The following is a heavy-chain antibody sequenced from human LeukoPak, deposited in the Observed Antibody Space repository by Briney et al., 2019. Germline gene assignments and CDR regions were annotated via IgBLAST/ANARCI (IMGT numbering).Heavy chain of an antibody. CDR3: ARQGGYDYVWGSYRLYYFDY. V-gene: IGHV1-18*01. CDR2: ISAYNGNT. Sequence: GASVKVSCKASGYTFTSYGISWVRQAPGQGLEWMGWISAYNGNTNYAQKLQGRVTMTTDTSTSTAYMELRSLRSDDTAVYYCARQGGYDYVWGSYRLYYFDYWGQGTLVTVSS. J-gene: IGHJ4*02. CDR1: GYTFTSYG. D-gene: IGHD3-16*02.